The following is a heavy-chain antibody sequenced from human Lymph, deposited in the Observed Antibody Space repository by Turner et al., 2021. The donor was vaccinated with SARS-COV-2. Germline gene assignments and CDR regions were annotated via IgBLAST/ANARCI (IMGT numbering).Heavy chain of an antibody. V-gene: IGHV4-59*01. Sequence: QVQLQQSGPRLVQPLETLSLTCTVSGASMNSNYWSWIQQPPGKRLEWVGYIYYRGSTNYNPSLKSRVTISVDTSKNKFYMKLTSVRAADTAIYYCARETVNNWVDPWGQGILVTVSS. J-gene: IGHJ5*02. CDR3: ARETVNNWVDP. CDR1: GASMNSNY. CDR2: IYYRGST. D-gene: IGHD2-21*02.